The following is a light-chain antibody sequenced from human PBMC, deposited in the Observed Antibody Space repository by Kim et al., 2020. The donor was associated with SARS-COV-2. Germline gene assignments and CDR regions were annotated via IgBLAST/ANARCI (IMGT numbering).Light chain of an antibody. CDR3: LQHNTYPIA. CDR1: QDFRND. V-gene: IGKV1-17*01. Sequence: ASVGDRVTITCRASQDFRNDLGWYQQNPGRAPKRLIYVASSLQSGVPSRFSGSGSGTESTLTISSLQPEDFAPYFCLQHNTYPIAFGQGTQLEI. CDR2: VAS. J-gene: IGKJ5*01.